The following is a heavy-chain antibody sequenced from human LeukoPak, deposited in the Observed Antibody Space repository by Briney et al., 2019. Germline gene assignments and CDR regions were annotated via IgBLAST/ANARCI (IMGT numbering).Heavy chain of an antibody. Sequence: GGSLRLSCAASGFTFSSYWMSWVRQAPGKGLEWVANIKQDGSEKYYVDSVKGRFTISRDNAKNSLYLQMNSLRAEDTAVYYCARDRKVPAAPPYYYYYMDVWGKGTTVTVSS. J-gene: IGHJ6*03. V-gene: IGHV3-7*01. CDR1: GFTFSSYW. CDR2: IKQDGSEK. CDR3: ARDRKVPAAPPYYYYYMDV. D-gene: IGHD2-2*01.